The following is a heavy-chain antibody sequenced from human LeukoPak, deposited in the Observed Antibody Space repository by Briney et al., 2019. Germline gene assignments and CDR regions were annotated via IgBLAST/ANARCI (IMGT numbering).Heavy chain of an antibody. CDR2: HSGRT. D-gene: IGHD6-13*01. Sequence: HSGRTYYNPSLKSRVTISVDTSKNQFSLKLSSVTAADTAVYYCARVGIAAAGPLPYFDYWGQGTLVTVSS. CDR3: ARVGIAAAGPLPYFDY. J-gene: IGHJ4*02. V-gene: IGHV4-30-2*04.